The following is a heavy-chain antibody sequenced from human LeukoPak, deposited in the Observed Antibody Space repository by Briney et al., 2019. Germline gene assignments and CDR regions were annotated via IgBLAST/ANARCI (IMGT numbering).Heavy chain of an antibody. V-gene: IGHV3-7*01. D-gene: IGHD1-7*01. CDR1: GFTLSSHW. Sequence: GGSLRLSCVASGFTLSSHWMSWVRQAPGKGLEWVANINQDGSAKYFVDSVKGRFTISRDNAKSSMYLQMNSLRAEDTAVYYCARWEIRGTAHKLDYWGQGTLVTVSS. CDR2: INQDGSAK. J-gene: IGHJ4*02. CDR3: ARWEIRGTAHKLDY.